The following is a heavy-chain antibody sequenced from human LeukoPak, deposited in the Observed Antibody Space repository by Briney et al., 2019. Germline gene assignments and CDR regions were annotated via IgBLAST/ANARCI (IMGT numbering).Heavy chain of an antibody. V-gene: IGHV3-43*01. D-gene: IGHD3-3*01. Sequence: PGGSLRLSCAASGFTFDDYTMHWVRQAPGRGLEWISLINWDAGTTYYADSVRGRFTISRDSSKNSLYLQMNSLRTEDTAFYYCAKDITPLRFLEEGLEYWGRGTLVTVPS. CDR2: INWDAGTT. CDR1: GFTFDDYT. J-gene: IGHJ4*02. CDR3: AKDITPLRFLEEGLEY.